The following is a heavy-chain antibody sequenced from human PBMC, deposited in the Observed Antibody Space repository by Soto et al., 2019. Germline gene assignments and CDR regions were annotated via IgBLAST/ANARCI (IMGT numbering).Heavy chain of an antibody. Sequence: SETLSLTCTVSGGSISSGDYYWCWIRQPPGKGLEWSGYIYYSGSTYYNPSLKSRVTISVDTSKNQFSLKLSSVTAADTAVYYCAGQITVTTCYFDYWGQGTLVTVSS. D-gene: IGHD4-17*01. CDR1: GGSISSGDYY. J-gene: IGHJ4*02. V-gene: IGHV4-30-4*01. CDR3: AGQITVTTCYFDY. CDR2: IYYSGST.